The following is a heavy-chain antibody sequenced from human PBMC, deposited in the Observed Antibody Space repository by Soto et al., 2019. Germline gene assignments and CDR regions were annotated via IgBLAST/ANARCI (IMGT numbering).Heavy chain of an antibody. CDR3: ATSYDSGFDP. CDR1: GYPFIKYG. J-gene: IGHJ5*02. V-gene: IGHV1-18*04. CDR2: IKVDSGYT. D-gene: IGHD5-12*01. Sequence: QLQLVQSAAEVKKPGASVRVSCKASGYPFIKYGIIWIRQAPEQGLEWMGWIKVDSGYTNYAQKFQGRVTMTTDTSSDTAFMELRSLRSDDTAVYYCATSYDSGFDPWGQGTLVSVSS.